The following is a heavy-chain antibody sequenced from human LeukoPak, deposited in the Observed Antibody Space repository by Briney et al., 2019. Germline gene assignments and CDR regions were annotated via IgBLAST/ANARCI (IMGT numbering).Heavy chain of an antibody. CDR1: GGSISSGSYY. Sequence: SETLSLTCTVSGGSISSGSYYWSWIRQPAGKGREWIGRIYTSGSTNYNPSLKSRVTISVDRSKNQFSLQLNSVTPEDTAVYYCARSVFRQQVEPFDYWGQGTLVTVSS. CDR3: ARSVFRQQVEPFDY. J-gene: IGHJ4*02. V-gene: IGHV4-61*02. CDR2: IYTSGST. D-gene: IGHD6-13*01.